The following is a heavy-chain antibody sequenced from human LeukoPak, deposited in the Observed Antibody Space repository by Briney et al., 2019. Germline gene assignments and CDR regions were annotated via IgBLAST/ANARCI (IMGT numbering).Heavy chain of an antibody. J-gene: IGHJ5*02. V-gene: IGHV3-48*01. CDR1: GFTLSTYS. CDR2: ITSSSSTI. Sequence: PGGSLRLSCTASGFTLSTYSMNWVRQAPGKRLEWVAFITSSSSTIYYADSVKGRFTISRDNAKNSLYLQMNSLRAEDTAVYYCARALLAYCGGDCYNGFDPWGQGTLVTVSS. D-gene: IGHD2-21*02. CDR3: ARALLAYCGGDCYNGFDP.